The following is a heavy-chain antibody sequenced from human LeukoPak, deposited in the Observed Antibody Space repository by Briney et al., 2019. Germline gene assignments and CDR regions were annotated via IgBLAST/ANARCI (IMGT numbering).Heavy chain of an antibody. V-gene: IGHV1-69*06. CDR1: GGTFSSYA. CDR3: ARVSGSYYTLDNWFDP. CDR2: IIPIFGTA. D-gene: IGHD1-26*01. Sequence: SVKVSCKASGGTFSSYAISWVRQAPGQGLEWMGGIIPIFGTANYAQKFQGRVTITADKSTSTAYMELSSLRSEDTAVYYCARVSGSYYTLDNWFDPWGQGTLVTVSS. J-gene: IGHJ5*02.